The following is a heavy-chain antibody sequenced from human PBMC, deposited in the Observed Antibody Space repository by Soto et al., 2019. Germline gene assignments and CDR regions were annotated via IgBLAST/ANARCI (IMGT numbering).Heavy chain of an antibody. CDR1: GFTFSSYA. CDR3: ANHLTAGRYGCDY. D-gene: IGHD6-19*01. CDR2: ISGSGGST. J-gene: IGHJ4*02. Sequence: EVQLLESGGGLVQPGGSLRLSCAASGFTFSSYAMSWVRQAPGKGLEWVSAISGSGGSTYYADSVKGRFTISRDNSKNTLYLQMNSLRAEDTAVYYCANHLTAGRYGCDYWGQGTLVTVSS. V-gene: IGHV3-23*01.